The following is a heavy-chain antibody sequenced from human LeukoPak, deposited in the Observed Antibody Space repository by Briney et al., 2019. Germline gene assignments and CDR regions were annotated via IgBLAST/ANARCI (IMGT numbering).Heavy chain of an antibody. CDR3: ARRGGNTVTTMFDY. CDR2: IYSGGST. D-gene: IGHD4-17*01. Sequence: GSLRLSCAASGFTVSSNYMSWVRQAPGKGLEWVSVIYSGGSTYYADSVKGRFTISRDNSKNTLYLQMNSLRAEDTAVYYCARRGGNTVTTMFDYWGQGTLVTVSS. V-gene: IGHV3-53*01. J-gene: IGHJ4*02. CDR1: GFTVSSNY.